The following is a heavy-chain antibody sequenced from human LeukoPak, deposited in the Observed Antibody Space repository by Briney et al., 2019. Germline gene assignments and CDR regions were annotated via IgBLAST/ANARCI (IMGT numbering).Heavy chain of an antibody. CDR2: INSDGSST. D-gene: IGHD2-2*01. CDR1: GFTFSSYW. Sequence: GGSLRLSCAASGFTFSSYWMHWVRQAPGKGLGWVSRINSDGSSTSYADSMNGRSTTSRDYAKNTMYLQMNSLRAEDTAVYYCARGKTYSSSSFGYWGQGTLVTVSS. J-gene: IGHJ4*02. CDR3: ARGKTYSSSSFGY. V-gene: IGHV3-74*01.